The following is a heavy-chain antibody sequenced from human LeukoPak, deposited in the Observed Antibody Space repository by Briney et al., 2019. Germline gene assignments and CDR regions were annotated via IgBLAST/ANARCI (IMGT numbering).Heavy chain of an antibody. D-gene: IGHD5-12*01. CDR1: GYTFTSDG. CDR2: ISAYNGNT. J-gene: IGHJ4*02. CDR3: ARAWDIVATKYYFDY. Sequence: GDSVEVSCKASGYTFTSDGISWVRQAPGQGLEWMGWISAYNGNTNHAQKLQGRVTMTTDTSTSTAYMELRSLRSDDTAVFYCARAWDIVATKYYFDYWGQGTLVTVSS. V-gene: IGHV1-18*01.